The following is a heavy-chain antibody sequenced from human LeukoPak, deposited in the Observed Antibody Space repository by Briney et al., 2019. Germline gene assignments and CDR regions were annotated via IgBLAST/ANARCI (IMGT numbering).Heavy chain of an antibody. D-gene: IGHD6-19*01. J-gene: IGHJ6*02. Sequence: GGSLRLSCAPSGFTFSSYAMHWVRQAPGEGLGWVAVISYDGSNKYYADSVKGRFTISRDNSKNTLYLQMNSLRAEDPAVYYCARDGGGSGWWNYGMDVWGQGTTVTVSS. CDR3: ARDGGGSGWWNYGMDV. CDR1: GFTFSSYA. CDR2: ISYDGSNK. V-gene: IGHV3-30-3*01.